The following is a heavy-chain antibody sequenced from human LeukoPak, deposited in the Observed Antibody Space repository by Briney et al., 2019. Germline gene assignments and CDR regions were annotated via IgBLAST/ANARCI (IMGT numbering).Heavy chain of an antibody. Sequence: SHTLSLTCAISGDSVSTNSATWNWIRQSPSRGLEWLGRTYYRSKWCHDYAPSVQSRITINPDTSKNQFSLHLNSVTPEDTAVYYCARGNRDFDSWGQGTLITVAS. CDR3: ARGNRDFDS. CDR1: GDSVSTNSAT. V-gene: IGHV6-1*01. D-gene: IGHD2-21*02. CDR2: TYYRSKWCH. J-gene: IGHJ5*01.